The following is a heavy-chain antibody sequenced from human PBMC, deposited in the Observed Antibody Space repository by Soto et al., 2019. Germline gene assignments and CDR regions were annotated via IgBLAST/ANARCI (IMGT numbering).Heavy chain of an antibody. J-gene: IGHJ6*02. CDR3: AREGGLYKLLVGFYYYALDV. Sequence: PGGSLRLSCAASGFTFSSYAMHWVRQAPGKGLEWVAVISYDGSNKYYADSVKGRFTISRDKTKNSLYLQMNSLRDEDTAVYYCAREGGLYKLLVGFYYYALDVWGQGTTVTVSS. V-gene: IGHV3-30-3*01. D-gene: IGHD2-2*01. CDR2: ISYDGSNK. CDR1: GFTFSSYA.